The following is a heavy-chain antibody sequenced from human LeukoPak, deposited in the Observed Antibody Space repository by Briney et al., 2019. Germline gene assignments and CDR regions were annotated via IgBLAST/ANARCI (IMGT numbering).Heavy chain of an antibody. V-gene: IGHV4-59*08. CDR2: IYYSGST. CDR1: GASISSYY. CDR3: ARLDDYGDYDWFDP. J-gene: IGHJ5*02. D-gene: IGHD4-17*01. Sequence: SETLSLTCTVSGASISSYYWSWIRQPPGKGLEWIGYIYYSGSTNYNPSLKSRVTISVDTSKNQFSLKLSSVTAADTAVYYCARLDDYGDYDWFDPWGQGTLVTVSS.